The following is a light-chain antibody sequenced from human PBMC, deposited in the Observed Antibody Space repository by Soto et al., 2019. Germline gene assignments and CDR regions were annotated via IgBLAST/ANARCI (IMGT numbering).Light chain of an antibody. CDR3: SSYTSSSTYV. V-gene: IGLV2-14*01. Sequence: QSVLTQPASVSGSPGQSITISCTGTSSDVGGYNYVSWYQQHPGKAPKLMIYDVSSRPSGVSDRFSGSKSGNTASLTISGLQAEYEADYYCSSYTSSSTYVFGTGT. CDR1: SSDVGGYNY. CDR2: DVS. J-gene: IGLJ1*01.